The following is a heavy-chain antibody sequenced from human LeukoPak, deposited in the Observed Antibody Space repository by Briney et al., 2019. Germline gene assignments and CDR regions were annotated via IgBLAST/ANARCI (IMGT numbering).Heavy chain of an antibody. CDR1: GFTFSSYV. J-gene: IGHJ1*01. V-gene: IGHV3-30-3*01. CDR3: AKDGPGAAAGTYFQH. D-gene: IGHD6-13*01. Sequence: GGSLRLSCAASGFTFSSYVVHWVRQAPGKGLEWVAVVSYDGGNKYYADSVRGRFTISRDNSKNTLYLQMNSLRAEDTAVYYCAKDGPGAAAGTYFQHWGQGTLVTVSS. CDR2: VSYDGGNK.